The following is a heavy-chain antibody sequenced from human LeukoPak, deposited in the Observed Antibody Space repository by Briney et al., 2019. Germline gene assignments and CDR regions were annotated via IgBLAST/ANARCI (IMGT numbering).Heavy chain of an antibody. CDR3: ASGLGFAGYMDV. V-gene: IGHV3-21*01. J-gene: IGHJ6*03. CDR1: GFTFNSYS. Sequence: GGSLRLSCAASGFTFNSYSVNWVRQAPGKGLEWVSSISSSSGYIHYADSVKGRFTISRDNAKDSLYLQMNSLRAEDTAVYYCASGLGFAGYMDVWGKGTTVTVSS. D-gene: IGHD3-10*01. CDR2: ISSSSGYI.